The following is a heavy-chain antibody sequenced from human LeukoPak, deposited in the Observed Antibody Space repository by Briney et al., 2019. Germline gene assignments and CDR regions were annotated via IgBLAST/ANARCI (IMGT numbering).Heavy chain of an antibody. CDR1: GFTFSSYG. CDR3: AKDPNSNYDYVWGSFGFDY. J-gene: IGHJ4*02. CDR2: ICYDGSNK. Sequence: GGSLRLSCAASGFTFSSYGMHWVRQAPGKGLEWVAVICYDGSNKYYADSVKGRFTISRDNSKNTLYLQMNSLRAEDTAVYYCAKDPNSNYDYVWGSFGFDYWGQGTLVTVSS. V-gene: IGHV3-33*06. D-gene: IGHD3-16*01.